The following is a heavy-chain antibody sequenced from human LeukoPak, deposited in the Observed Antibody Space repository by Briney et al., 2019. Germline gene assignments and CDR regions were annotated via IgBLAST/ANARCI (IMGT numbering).Heavy chain of an antibody. CDR3: ARDRITFGGVIAPAPDY. D-gene: IGHD3-16*02. Sequence: GRSLRLSCAASGFTFSSYGMHWVRQAPGKGLEWVAVIWYDGSNKYYADSVKGRFTISRDNSKNTLYLQMNSLRAEDTAVYYCARDRITFGGVIAPAPDYWGQGTLVTVSS. CDR1: GFTFSSYG. V-gene: IGHV3-33*01. J-gene: IGHJ4*02. CDR2: IWYDGSNK.